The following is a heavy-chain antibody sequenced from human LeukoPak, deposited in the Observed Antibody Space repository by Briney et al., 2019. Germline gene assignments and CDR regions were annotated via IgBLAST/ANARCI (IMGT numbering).Heavy chain of an antibody. V-gene: IGHV3-23*01. Sequence: PGGSLRLSCEGSGYTFSSYAMHWVRQAPGKGLEWVSAISGSGGSTYYADSVKGRFTISRDNSKNTLYLQMNSLRAEDTAVYYCAKYSSSWYDYWGQGTLVTVSS. D-gene: IGHD6-13*01. CDR3: AKYSSSWYDY. J-gene: IGHJ4*02. CDR1: GYTFSSYA. CDR2: ISGSGGST.